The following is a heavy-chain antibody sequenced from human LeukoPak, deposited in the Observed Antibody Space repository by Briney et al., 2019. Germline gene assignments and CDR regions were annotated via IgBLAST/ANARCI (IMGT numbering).Heavy chain of an antibody. J-gene: IGHJ4*02. V-gene: IGHV3-30*03. CDR2: ISYDGSNK. D-gene: IGHD3/OR15-3a*01. CDR1: GFTFSSYG. Sequence: GSLRLSCAASGFTFSSYGMHWVRQAPGKGLEWVAVISYDGSNKYYADSVKGRFTISRDNSKNTLSLQMNSLRAEDTAVYYCASDQGLYWGQGTLVTVSS. CDR3: ASDQGLY.